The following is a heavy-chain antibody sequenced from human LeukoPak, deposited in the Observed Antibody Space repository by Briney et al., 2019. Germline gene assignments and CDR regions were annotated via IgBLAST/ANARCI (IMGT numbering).Heavy chain of an antibody. V-gene: IGHV5-51*01. D-gene: IGHD2-15*01. CDR1: GYSFTRYW. Sequence: GESLKISCKGSGYSFTRYWIGWVRQMPGKGLEWMGIIYPGDSDTRYSPSFQGQVTISADKSISTAYLQWSSLKASDTAMYYCARGVDPHYYYCYYMDVWGKGTTVTVSS. CDR2: IYPGDSDT. J-gene: IGHJ6*03. CDR3: ARGVDPHYYYCYYMDV.